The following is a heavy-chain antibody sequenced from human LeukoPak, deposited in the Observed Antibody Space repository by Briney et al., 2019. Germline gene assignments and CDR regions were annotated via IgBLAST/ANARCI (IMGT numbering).Heavy chain of an antibody. CDR3: ARCMSELDYGDYAYYYHMDV. CDR2: FYSSTRT. D-gene: IGHD4-17*01. V-gene: IGHV4-61*09. J-gene: IGHJ6*04. Sequence: SETLSLTCTVSGDSLTSGSRYWSWIRQPAGKGLEWIGHFYSSTRTTYNPSLESRVTISGDTAKNQFSLKLDSVTAADTAVYFCARCMSELDYGDYAYYYHMDVWGKGTTVTVSS. CDR1: GDSLTSGSRY.